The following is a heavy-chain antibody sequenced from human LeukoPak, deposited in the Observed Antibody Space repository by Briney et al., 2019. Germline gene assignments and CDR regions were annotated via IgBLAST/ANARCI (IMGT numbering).Heavy chain of an antibody. V-gene: IGHV4-4*02. CDR3: ARDRVVATIDEIDYYYYYGMDV. D-gene: IGHD5-12*01. CDR1: GGSISSSNW. CDR2: IYHSGST. Sequence: PSGTLSLTCAVSGGSISSSNWWSWVRQPPGKGLEWIGEIYHSGSTNDNPSLKSRVTISVDKSKNQFSLKLSSVTAADTAVYYCARDRVVATIDEIDYYYYYGMDVWGKGTTVTVSS. J-gene: IGHJ6*04.